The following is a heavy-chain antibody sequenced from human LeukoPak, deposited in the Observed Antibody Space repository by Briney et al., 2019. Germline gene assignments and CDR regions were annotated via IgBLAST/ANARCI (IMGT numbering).Heavy chain of an antibody. V-gene: IGHV3-23*01. CDR1: VVTLSLVV. Sequence: PLRTLCLSCAVSVVTLSLVVMRCVCQAPGKGLEWVSAISGRGGSTSYPHSVRGRSTIYRDNSKNTPYQQLDRLRAETPPLFYGAKDGDILNLHHPVDYWGQGTLVTVSS. D-gene: IGHD2-15*01. CDR2: ISGRGGST. CDR3: AKDGDILNLHHPVDY. J-gene: IGHJ4*02.